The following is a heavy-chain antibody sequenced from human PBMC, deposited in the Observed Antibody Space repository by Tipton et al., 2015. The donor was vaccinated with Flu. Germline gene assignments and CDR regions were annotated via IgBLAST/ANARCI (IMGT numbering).Heavy chain of an antibody. V-gene: IGHV4-59*08. D-gene: IGHD3-10*01. Sequence: LRLSCTVSGGFVSSYYWNWIRQPPGKGLEWIGYIYNNQYTKYNPSLKSRVTISVDTSKNQFSLKLSSVTAADTAVYYCARHGREFFYGSGTDYWGQGTLVTVSS. J-gene: IGHJ4*02. CDR2: IYNNQYT. CDR1: GGFVSSYY. CDR3: ARHGREFFYGSGTDY.